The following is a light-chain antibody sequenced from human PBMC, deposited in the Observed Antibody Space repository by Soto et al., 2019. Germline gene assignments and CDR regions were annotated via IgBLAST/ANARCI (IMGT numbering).Light chain of an antibody. Sequence: QSALTQPPSVSAAPGQKVTISCSGSSSNIGNNYVSWYQQLPGTAPKLLIYENNKRPSGIPDRFSGSKSGTSATLRITGLQSVDEADYYCGTWDSSLSAYVFGTGTKVTVL. CDR3: GTWDSSLSAYV. V-gene: IGLV1-51*02. CDR2: ENN. CDR1: SSNIGNNY. J-gene: IGLJ1*01.